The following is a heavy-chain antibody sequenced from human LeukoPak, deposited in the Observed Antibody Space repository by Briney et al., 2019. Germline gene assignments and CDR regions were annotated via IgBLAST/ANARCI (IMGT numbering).Heavy chain of an antibody. CDR3: ARQSHSGGCTTP. D-gene: IGHD2-8*01. J-gene: IGHJ5*02. CDR2: ISSNGGST. Sequence: GGSLRLSCAASGFTFSSYAMHWVRQAPGKGLEYVSAISSNGGSTYYADSVKGRFTISRDNAKNTLYLQMNSLRAEDTAVYYCARQSHSGGCTTPWGQGTLVTVSS. V-gene: IGHV3-64*04. CDR1: GFTFSSYA.